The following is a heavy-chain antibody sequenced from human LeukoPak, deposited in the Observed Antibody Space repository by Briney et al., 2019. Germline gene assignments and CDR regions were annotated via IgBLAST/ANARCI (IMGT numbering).Heavy chain of an antibody. Sequence: GGSLRLSCAASGFTFSSYWMHWVRQAPGKGLVWVSRINTDGSSTSSADSVKGRFTISRDNAKNTLYLQMNSLRAEDTAVYYCARGFGDYYDSSGYYLFDYWGQGTLVTVSS. CDR2: INTDGSST. J-gene: IGHJ4*02. D-gene: IGHD3-22*01. CDR3: ARGFGDYYDSSGYYLFDY. V-gene: IGHV3-74*01. CDR1: GFTFSSYW.